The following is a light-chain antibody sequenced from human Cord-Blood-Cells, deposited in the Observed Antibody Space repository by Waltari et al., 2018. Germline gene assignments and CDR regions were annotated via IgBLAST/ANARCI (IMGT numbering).Light chain of an antibody. Sequence: DIQMTQSPSTLSASVGDRVTITCRASQSISSWLAWYQQKPGKAPKLLIYKASSLESGVPSRVIGIGSGTEVTLPISSLQPDDFATYYCQQYKSYSPWTFGQGTKVEIK. J-gene: IGKJ1*01. CDR3: QQYKSYSPWT. V-gene: IGKV1-5*03. CDR1: QSISSW. CDR2: KAS.